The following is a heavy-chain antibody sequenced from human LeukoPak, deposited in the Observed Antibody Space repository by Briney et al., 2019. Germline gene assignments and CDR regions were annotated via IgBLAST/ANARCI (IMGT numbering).Heavy chain of an antibody. CDR2: IKQDGSEK. Sequence: GGSMRLSCAASGFTFSSYWMSWVRQAPGKGLEWVANIKQDGSEKYYVDSVKGRFTISRDNAKNSLYLQMNSLRAEDTAVYYCARDYDILTEGDYYYYYMDVWGKGTTVTVSS. CDR3: ARDYDILTEGDYYYYYMDV. J-gene: IGHJ6*03. V-gene: IGHV3-7*01. D-gene: IGHD3-9*01. CDR1: GFTFSSYW.